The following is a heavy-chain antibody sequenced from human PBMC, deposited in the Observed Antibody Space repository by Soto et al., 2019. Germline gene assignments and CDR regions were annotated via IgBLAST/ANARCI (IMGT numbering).Heavy chain of an antibody. V-gene: IGHV2-70*01. CDR2: IDWDDDK. CDR1: GSSLSTSGMC. D-gene: IGHD6-13*01. Sequence: KSGPTLVNPTQTLTLTCTFSGSSLSTSGMCVSWIRQPPGKALERLALIDWDDDKYYSTSLKTRLTISKDTSKNQVVLTMTNMDPADTATYYCARITVSSSWNDLGEYYYYYGMDVWGQGTTVTVSS. J-gene: IGHJ6*02. CDR3: ARITVSSSWNDLGEYYYYYGMDV.